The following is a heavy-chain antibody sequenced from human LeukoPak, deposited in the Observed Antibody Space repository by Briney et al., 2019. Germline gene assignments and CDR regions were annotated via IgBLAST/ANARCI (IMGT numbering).Heavy chain of an antibody. CDR1: GFTFSSYA. CDR2: ISYDGSNK. Sequence: GGSLRLSCAASGFTFSSYAMHWVRQAPGKGLEWVAVISYDGSNKYYADSVKGRFTISRDNSKNTLYLQMNSLRAEDTAVYYCARSRSEFDWLLYATYCGRGTLVTVSS. J-gene: IGHJ4*02. D-gene: IGHD3-9*01. CDR3: ARSRSEFDWLLYATY. V-gene: IGHV3-30*04.